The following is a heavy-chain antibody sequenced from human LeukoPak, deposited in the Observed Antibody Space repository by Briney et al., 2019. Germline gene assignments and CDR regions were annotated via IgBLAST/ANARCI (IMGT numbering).Heavy chain of an antibody. CDR2: ISSSSSYI. V-gene: IGHV3-21*01. J-gene: IGHJ4*02. D-gene: IGHD5-18*01. CDR1: GFTFDDYA. Sequence: GGSLRLSCAASGFTFDDYAMHWVRQAPGKGLEWVSSISSSSSYIYYADSVKGRFTISRDNAKNSLYLQMNSLRAEDTAVYYCARDRGYSYGYADYWGQGTLVTVSS. CDR3: ARDRGYSYGYADY.